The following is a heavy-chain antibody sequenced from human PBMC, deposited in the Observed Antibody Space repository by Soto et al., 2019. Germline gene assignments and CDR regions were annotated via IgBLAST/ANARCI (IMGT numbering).Heavy chain of an antibody. J-gene: IGHJ3*02. D-gene: IGHD2-21*02. Sequence: PSETLSLTCAVSGGSISSGGYSWSWIRQPPGKGLEWIGYIYHSGSTYYNPSLKSRVTISVDRSKNQFSLKLSSETAADTAVYYCAREGKYCGGDCYPAFDIWGQGTMVTVSS. CDR3: AREGKYCGGDCYPAFDI. CDR1: GGSISSGGYS. CDR2: IYHSGST. V-gene: IGHV4-30-2*01.